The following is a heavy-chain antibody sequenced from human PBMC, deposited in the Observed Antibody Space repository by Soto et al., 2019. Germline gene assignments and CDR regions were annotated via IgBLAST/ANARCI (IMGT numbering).Heavy chain of an antibody. V-gene: IGHV4-59*01. D-gene: IGHD3-16*01. CDR1: GVSISSYY. CDR3: ARDLALPSANYYYGRDV. Sequence: SETLSLTCTVSGVSISSYYWSWIRQPPGKGLEWIGYIYYSGSTNYNPSLKSRVTISVDTSKNQFSLKLSSVTAADTAVYYCARDLALPSANYYYGRDVWGQGTTVTVS. CDR2: IYYSGST. J-gene: IGHJ6*02.